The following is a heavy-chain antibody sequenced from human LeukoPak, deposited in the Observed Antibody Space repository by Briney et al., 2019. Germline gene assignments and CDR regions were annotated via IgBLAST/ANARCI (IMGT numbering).Heavy chain of an antibody. CDR3: TTGMGVTIFGVVITYGMDV. Sequence: GGSLRLSCAASGFTFSNAWMSWVRQAPGKGLEWVGRIKSKTDGGTTDYAAPVKGRFTISRDDSKNTLYLRMNSLKTEDTAVYYCTTGMGVTIFGVVITYGMDVWGQGTTVTVSS. D-gene: IGHD3-3*01. CDR2: IKSKTDGGTT. CDR1: GFTFSNAW. J-gene: IGHJ6*02. V-gene: IGHV3-15*01.